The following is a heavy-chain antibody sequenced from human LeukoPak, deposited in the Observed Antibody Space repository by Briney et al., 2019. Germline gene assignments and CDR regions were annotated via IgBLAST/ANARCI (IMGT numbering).Heavy chain of an antibody. Sequence: APVTVSCKASGYTFTGNHMHWVRQAPGQGLEWMGWINPNSGGTNYAQKFQGRVIMTRGTSISTAYMELSRLGSDDTAVYYCARGGSTDSIHSCGGNCYFLDYWGQGTLVTVSS. CDR2: INPNSGGT. CDR3: ARGGSTDSIHSCGGNCYFLDY. D-gene: IGHD2-21*02. J-gene: IGHJ4*02. CDR1: GYTFTGNH. V-gene: IGHV1-2*02.